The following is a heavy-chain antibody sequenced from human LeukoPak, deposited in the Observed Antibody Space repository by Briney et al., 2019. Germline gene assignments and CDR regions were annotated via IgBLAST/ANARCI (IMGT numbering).Heavy chain of an antibody. V-gene: IGHV3-7*01. Sequence: GGSLRLSCAASGFAFRTYSMHWVRQAPGKGLEWVANIKEDGSIEDYADSVKGRFTVSRDNAKNSLYLQMNSLRVEDTAVYYCVSQQLAPPWGQGTLVTVSS. D-gene: IGHD5-24*01. J-gene: IGHJ5*02. CDR1: GFAFRTYS. CDR2: IKEDGSIE. CDR3: VSQQLAPP.